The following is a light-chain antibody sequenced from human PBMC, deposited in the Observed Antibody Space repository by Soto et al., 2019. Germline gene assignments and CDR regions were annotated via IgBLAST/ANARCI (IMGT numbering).Light chain of an antibody. CDR1: QRVSDYY. CDR3: KQYGSSPPLS. CDR2: GAF. Sequence: EIVLTQSPGTLSLSPGERATLSCRASQRVSDYYLAWYQQKPGQAPRLLIYGAFNRATGIPDRFSGSGSGTDFTLTISRLEPEDFAVYYCKQYGSSPPLSFGGGTKVEIK. J-gene: IGKJ4*01. V-gene: IGKV3-20*01.